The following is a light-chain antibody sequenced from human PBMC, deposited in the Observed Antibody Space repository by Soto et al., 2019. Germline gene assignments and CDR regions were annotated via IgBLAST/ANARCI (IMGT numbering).Light chain of an antibody. Sequence: EIVLTQSPGTLSLSPGERATLSCRASQNISSTFLAWYQQKPGQAPRVLLYGASTRATGIPDRFSGSGSGTDFTLTIIRLEPEDFAVYFCQQYESSRTFGQGTKVEMK. J-gene: IGKJ1*01. CDR1: QNISSTF. V-gene: IGKV3-20*01. CDR3: QQYESSRT. CDR2: GAS.